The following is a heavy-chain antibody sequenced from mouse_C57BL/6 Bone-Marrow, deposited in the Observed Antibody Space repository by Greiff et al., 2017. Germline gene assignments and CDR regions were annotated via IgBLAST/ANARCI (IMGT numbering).Heavy chain of an antibody. CDR2: IAPENGDT. D-gene: IGHD1-1*01. J-gene: IGHJ3*01. Sequence: VQLQQSGAELVRPGASVKLSCTASGFNIKDDYMHWVKQRPEQGLEWIGWIAPENGDTAYASKFQGKATITAATSSNTAYLQLSSLTSEDTAVYDCTGGYGSSSWFAYWGQGTLVTVSA. V-gene: IGHV14-4*01. CDR3: TGGYGSSSWFAY. CDR1: GFNIKDDY.